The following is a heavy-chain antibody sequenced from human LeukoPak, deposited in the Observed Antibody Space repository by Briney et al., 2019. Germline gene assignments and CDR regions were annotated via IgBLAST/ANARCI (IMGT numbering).Heavy chain of an antibody. CDR1: GFTFTAYH. D-gene: IGHD7-27*01. V-gene: IGHV1-2*02. CDR3: ARGPHWDPHFDY. Sequence: ASVKVSCKASGFTFTAYHMHWVRQAPGQGQGWMGWINPNRGGTNYPQKFQGRVNKTRDTSISTAYMELSGLRSDAPAVYCCARGPHWDPHFDYWGQGTLVTVSS. J-gene: IGHJ4*02. CDR2: INPNRGGT.